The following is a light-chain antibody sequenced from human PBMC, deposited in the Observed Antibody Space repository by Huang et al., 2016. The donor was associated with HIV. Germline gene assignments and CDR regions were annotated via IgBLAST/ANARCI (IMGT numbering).Light chain of an antibody. CDR3: QQYDIHPLT. CDR1: QDINNF. CDR2: AAS. V-gene: IGKV1-8*01. Sequence: IRMTQSPSSLSASTGDRVTITCRANQDINNFLAWYQQRPGSVPKLLIYAASTLQSGVPSRFSGNGSGTDFTLTIGCLHSEDVATYYCQQYDIHPLTFGPGTRMDIK. J-gene: IGKJ3*01.